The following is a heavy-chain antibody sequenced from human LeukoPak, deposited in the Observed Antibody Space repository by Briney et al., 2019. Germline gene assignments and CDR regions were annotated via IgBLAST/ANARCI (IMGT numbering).Heavy chain of an antibody. CDR3: AIHFVH. CDR2: ISHDASSK. V-gene: IGHV3-30*03. CDR1: GFTFSNSG. J-gene: IGHJ4*02. Sequence: GGSLRLSCAGSGFTFSNSGMHWVRQAPGKGLEWVAVISHDASSKYHADSVEGRFTISRDNSKNTLYLQMNSLRPEDTALYYCAIHFVHWGQGTLVTVSS.